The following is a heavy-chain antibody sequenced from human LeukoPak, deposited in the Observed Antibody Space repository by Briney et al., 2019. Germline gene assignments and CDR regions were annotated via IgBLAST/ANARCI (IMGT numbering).Heavy chain of an antibody. Sequence: PSETLSLTCTVSGGSISSSSYYWGWIRQPPGKGLEWIGSIYYSGTTYYNPSLESRVTISVDTSKNQFSLKMSSVTAADTALYYCARDQEAYCSSTSCYEYYYYMDVWGKGTTVTISS. J-gene: IGHJ6*03. CDR3: ARDQEAYCSSTSCYEYYYYMDV. D-gene: IGHD2-2*01. CDR1: GGSISSSSYY. V-gene: IGHV4-39*07. CDR2: IYYSGTT.